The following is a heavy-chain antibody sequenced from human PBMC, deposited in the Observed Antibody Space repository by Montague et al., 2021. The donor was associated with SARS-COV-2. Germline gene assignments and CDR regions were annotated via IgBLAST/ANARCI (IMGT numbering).Heavy chain of an antibody. CDR1: GFTFSSYG. D-gene: IGHD3-3*01. CDR3: ARDPYDFWSGANPGMDV. J-gene: IGHJ6*02. V-gene: IGHV3-33*01. Sequence: SLRLSCAASGFTFSSYGMHWVRQAPGKGLEWEAVIWYDGSNKYYADSVKGRFTISRDNSKNTLYLQMNSLRAEDTAVYYCARDPYDFWSGANPGMDVWGQGTTVTVSS. CDR2: IWYDGSNK.